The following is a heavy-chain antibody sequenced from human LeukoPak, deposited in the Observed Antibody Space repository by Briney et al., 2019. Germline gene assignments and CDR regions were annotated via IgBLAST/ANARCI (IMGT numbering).Heavy chain of an antibody. Sequence: PSETLSLTCTVSGGAITSHYWTWIRQSPVKGLEWIGDISNSGSTSYNPSLKSRVTVSIDTSKNQFSLKLSSVTAADTAVYYCAREPILNHCSSTSCPIGAFDIWGQGTMVTVSS. CDR1: GGAITSHY. D-gene: IGHD2-2*01. CDR3: AREPILNHCSSTSCPIGAFDI. J-gene: IGHJ3*02. CDR2: ISNSGST. V-gene: IGHV4-59*11.